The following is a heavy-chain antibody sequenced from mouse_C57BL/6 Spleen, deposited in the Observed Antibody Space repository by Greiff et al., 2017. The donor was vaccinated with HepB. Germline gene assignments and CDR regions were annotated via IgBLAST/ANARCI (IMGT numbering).Heavy chain of an antibody. V-gene: IGHV5-4*03. CDR1: GFTFSSYA. D-gene: IGHD2-4*01. CDR2: ISDGGSYT. J-gene: IGHJ2*01. CDR3: AGAYDYDGGFYFDY. Sequence: EVKVVESGGGLVKPGGSLKLSCAASGFTFSSYAMSWVRQTPEKRLEWVATISDGGSYTYYPDNVKGRFTISRENAKNNLYLQMSHLKSEDTAMYYGAGAYDYDGGFYFDYWGQGTTLTVSS.